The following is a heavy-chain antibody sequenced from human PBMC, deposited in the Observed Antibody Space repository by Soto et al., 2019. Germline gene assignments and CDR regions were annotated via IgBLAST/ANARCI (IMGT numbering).Heavy chain of an antibody. J-gene: IGHJ4*02. CDR1: GFTFISAW. V-gene: IGHV3-15*05. CDR3: VGGSPFEF. CDR2: VKSKNDGVAI. Sequence: VQLEDSGGGWVKPGGSLRLSCAASGFTFISAWINWVRQAPGKGLEWVGRVKSKNDGVAIHYGTPVKGIFIISRDDPRNTAYLQMNSLKIEDTGVYYWVGGSPFEFWGQGTLVTVSS. D-gene: IGHD1-26*01.